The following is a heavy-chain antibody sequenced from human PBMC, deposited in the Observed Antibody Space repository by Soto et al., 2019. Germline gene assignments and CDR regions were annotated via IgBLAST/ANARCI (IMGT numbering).Heavy chain of an antibody. D-gene: IGHD2-15*01. CDR2: VNHSGST. CDR3: ATATPRGYWSAGSCYYTWFDP. CDR1: GGSFSGYY. V-gene: IGHV4-34*01. Sequence: QVQLQQWGAGLLKPSETLSLTCAVYGGSFSGYYWSWIRQPPGKGLEWIGEVNHSGSTNYNPSLKSRVTISVDTSKTHFPLKLSSVTSADTAVYYCATATPRGYWSAGSCYYTWFDPWGQGTLVTVSS. J-gene: IGHJ5*02.